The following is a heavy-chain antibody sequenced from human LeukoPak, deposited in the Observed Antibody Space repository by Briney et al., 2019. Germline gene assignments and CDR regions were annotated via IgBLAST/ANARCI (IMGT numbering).Heavy chain of an antibody. CDR3: ARGRVSSSSWSSTYYYYFYMDV. Sequence: SETLSLTCSVSGDSISMRYWSWIRQPPGKGLEWIGYIDHTGSTNYNPSLNSRVTISRDTSRNHFSLELSSVTAADTAVYFCARGRVSSSSWSSTYYYYFYMDVWGKGTTVTVSS. D-gene: IGHD6-13*01. CDR2: IDHTGST. V-gene: IGHV4-59*11. J-gene: IGHJ6*03. CDR1: GDSISMRY.